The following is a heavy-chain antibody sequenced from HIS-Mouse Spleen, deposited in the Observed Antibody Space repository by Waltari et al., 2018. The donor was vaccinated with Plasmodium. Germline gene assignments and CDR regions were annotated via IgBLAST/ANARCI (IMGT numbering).Heavy chain of an antibody. J-gene: IGHJ4*02. V-gene: IGHV1-69*04. D-gene: IGHD7-27*01. Sequence: QVQLVPSGAEVKKPGSSVKVSCKASGGTFSSYAISWVRQAPGQGLEWMGRIIPILGIANYAQKFQRRVTADKSTSTAYMELSSLRSEDTAVYYCARGGATGEAFTLDYWGQGTLVTVSS. CDR1: GGTFSSYA. CDR2: IIPILGIA. CDR3: ARGGATGEAFTLDY.